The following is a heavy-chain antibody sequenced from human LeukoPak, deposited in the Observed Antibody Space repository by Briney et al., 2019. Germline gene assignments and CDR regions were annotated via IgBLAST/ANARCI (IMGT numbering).Heavy chain of an antibody. CDR2: ISAYNGNT. V-gene: IGHV1-18*01. CDR3: ARDFSGYDSFDY. J-gene: IGHJ4*02. D-gene: IGHD5-12*01. CDR1: GYTFTSYG. Sequence: ASVKVSCKASGYTFTSYGISWVRQAPGQGLEWMGWISAYNGNTNYAQKLQGRVTMTTDTSTSTAYMELRSLRSDNTAVYYCARDFSGYDSFDYWGQGTLVTVSS.